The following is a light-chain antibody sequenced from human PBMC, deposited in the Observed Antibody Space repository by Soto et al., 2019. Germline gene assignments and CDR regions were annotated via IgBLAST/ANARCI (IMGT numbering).Light chain of an antibody. CDR2: DVS. J-gene: IGLJ2*01. Sequence: QSVRTQPASVSGSPGQSITISCNGTSSDVGGYKYVSWYQQHPGKAPKLMIYDVSNRPSGVSNRFSGSKSGNTASLTISGLQAEDEADYYCSSYSSSSTLVFGGGTKLTFL. CDR1: SSDVGGYKY. CDR3: SSYSSSSTLV. V-gene: IGLV2-14*01.